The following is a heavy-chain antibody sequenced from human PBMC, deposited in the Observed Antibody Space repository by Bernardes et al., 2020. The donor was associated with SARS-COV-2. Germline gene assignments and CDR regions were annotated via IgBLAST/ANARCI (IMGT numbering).Heavy chain of an antibody. CDR1: GFTFDDYA. CDR2: ISWNSGSI. J-gene: IGHJ6*02. Sequence: GGSLRLSCAASGFTFDDYAMHWVRQAPGKGLEWVSGISWNSGSIGYADSVKGRFTISRDNAKNSLYLQMNSLRAEDTALYYCAKSHYYGSGSHYYYYGMDVWGQGTTVTVSS. V-gene: IGHV3-9*01. D-gene: IGHD3-10*01. CDR3: AKSHYYGSGSHYYYYGMDV.